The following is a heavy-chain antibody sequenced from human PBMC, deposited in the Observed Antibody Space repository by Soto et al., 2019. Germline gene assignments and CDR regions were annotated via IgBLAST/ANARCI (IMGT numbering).Heavy chain of an antibody. CDR3: ARVYCSGGGCYGIDY. J-gene: IGHJ4*02. CDR1: GYTFTSYF. Sequence: ASVKVSCKASGYTFTSYFTHWVRQAPGQGLEWMGIINPGGGSTDYAQKFQGRVTMTRDTSTSTVYMDLSSLRSEDTALYYCARVYCSGGGCYGIDYWGQGTLVTVSS. CDR2: INPGGGST. D-gene: IGHD2-15*01. V-gene: IGHV1-46*01.